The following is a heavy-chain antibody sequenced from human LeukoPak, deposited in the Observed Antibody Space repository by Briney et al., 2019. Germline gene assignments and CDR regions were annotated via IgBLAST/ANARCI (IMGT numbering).Heavy chain of an antibody. CDR2: IYYSGST. J-gene: IGHJ3*02. Sequence: SETLSLTCPVSGGSISSYYWSWIRQPPGKGLEWIGSIYYSGSTYYNPSLKSRVTILVDTSKNQFSLKLSSVTAADTAVYYCASDYGSGSYYIDGQAFDIWGQGTMVTVSS. D-gene: IGHD3-10*01. V-gene: IGHV4-59*12. CDR1: GGSISSYY. CDR3: ASDYGSGSYYIDGQAFDI.